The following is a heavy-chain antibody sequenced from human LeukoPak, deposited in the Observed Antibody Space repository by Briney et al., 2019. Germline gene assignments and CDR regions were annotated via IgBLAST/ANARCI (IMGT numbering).Heavy chain of an antibody. CDR2: ISASGGGT. D-gene: IGHD6-19*01. Sequence: GRSLRLSCAASGFTFSSFAMSWVRQAPGKGLEWVSGISASGGGTYYADSVKGRFTISRDNSKNTVSLQMNSLRAEDTAVYYCAKSSSGWWSFDYWGQGTLVTVSS. CDR3: AKSSSGWWSFDY. CDR1: GFTFSSFA. J-gene: IGHJ4*02. V-gene: IGHV3-23*01.